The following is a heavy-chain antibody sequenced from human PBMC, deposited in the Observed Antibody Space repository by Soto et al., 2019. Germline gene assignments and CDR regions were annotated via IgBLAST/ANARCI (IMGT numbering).Heavy chain of an antibody. Sequence: GCLRLSCSASGFIFSESTIYWVRQVPGKGLEAISAASTSGRSTYYADSVKDRFTISRDNSKNTLFLQMGSLRPEDTAIYYCVKQAHGLDGVAFDYWGQGTQVTSPQ. CDR2: ASTSGRST. CDR3: VKQAHGLDGVAFDY. D-gene: IGHD2-15*01. J-gene: IGHJ4*02. V-gene: IGHV3-64D*06. CDR1: GFIFSEST.